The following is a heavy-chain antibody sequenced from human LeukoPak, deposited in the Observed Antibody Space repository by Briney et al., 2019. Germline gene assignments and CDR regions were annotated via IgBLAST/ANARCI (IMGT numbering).Heavy chain of an antibody. D-gene: IGHD5-12*01. J-gene: IGHJ6*03. V-gene: IGHV3-11*04. Sequence: GGSLRLSCAASGFTFSDYYMSWIRQAPGKGLEWVSYISSSGSTIYYADSVKGRFTISRDNAKNSLYLQMNSLRAEDTAVYYCARFPYGGYPPYPYYYYMDVWGKGTTVTVSS. CDR3: ARFPYGGYPPYPYYYYMDV. CDR2: ISSSGSTI. CDR1: GFTFSDYY.